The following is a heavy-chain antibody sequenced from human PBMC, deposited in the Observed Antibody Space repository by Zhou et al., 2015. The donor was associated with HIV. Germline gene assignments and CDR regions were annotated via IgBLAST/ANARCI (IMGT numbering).Heavy chain of an antibody. Sequence: QVQLVQSGAEVKKPGSSVKVSCKASGGTFSSYAISWVRQAPGQGLEWMGGIIPIFGTANYAQKFQGRVTITADESTSTAYMELSSLRSEDTAVYYCARDPTKDHGGVVAPNLDYWGQGTLVTVSS. D-gene: IGHD3-3*01. CDR3: ARDPTKDHGGVVAPNLDY. J-gene: IGHJ4*02. CDR2: IIPIFGTA. V-gene: IGHV1-69*12. CDR1: GGTFSSYA.